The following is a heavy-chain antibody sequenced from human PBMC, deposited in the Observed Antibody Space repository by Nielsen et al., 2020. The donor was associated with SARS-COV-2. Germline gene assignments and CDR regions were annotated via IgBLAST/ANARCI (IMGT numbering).Heavy chain of an antibody. J-gene: IGHJ6*03. Sequence: HTLSLTSAISGDSVYRSSAAWHWIRQSPSRGLEWLGRTYYRSKWYNDYAVSVKRRITINPDTSKNQFSLHLNSVTPEDTAVYYCARARGAYGDYYYYYYTDVWGKGTTVTVSS. V-gene: IGHV6-1*01. CDR3: ARARGAYGDYYYYYYTDV. CDR1: GDSVYRSSAA. CDR2: TYYRSKWYN. D-gene: IGHD4-17*01.